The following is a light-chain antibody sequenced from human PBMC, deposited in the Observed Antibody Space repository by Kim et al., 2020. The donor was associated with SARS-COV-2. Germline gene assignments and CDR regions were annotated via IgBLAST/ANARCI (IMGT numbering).Light chain of an antibody. CDR3: NCRDRRGNHLEV. Sequence: SSELTQDPAVSVALGQTVRITCQGDSLRSYYGSWYQQKPGQAPVIVIYGKNNRPSGIPDRFSGSSSGNTTSLTITGAQVEDEADDYCNCRDRRGNHLEVF. J-gene: IGLJ3*02. CDR1: SLRSYY. CDR2: GKN. V-gene: IGLV3-19*01.